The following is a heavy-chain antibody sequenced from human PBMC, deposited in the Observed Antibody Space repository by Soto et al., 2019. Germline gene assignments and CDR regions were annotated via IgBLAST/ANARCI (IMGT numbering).Heavy chain of an antibody. CDR2: IYYSGST. D-gene: IGHD2-15*01. CDR1: GGSISSYY. Sequence: SETLSLTCTVSGGSISSYYWSWIQQPPGKGLEWIGYIYYSGSTNYNPSLKSRVTISVDTSKNQFSLKLSSVTAADTAVYYCAREGSYKNYYYYGMDVWGQGTTVTVSS. J-gene: IGHJ6*02. V-gene: IGHV4-59*01. CDR3: AREGSYKNYYYYGMDV.